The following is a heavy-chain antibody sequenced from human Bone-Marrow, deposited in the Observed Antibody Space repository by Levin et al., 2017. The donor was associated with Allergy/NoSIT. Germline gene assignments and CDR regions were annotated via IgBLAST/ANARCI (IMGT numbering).Heavy chain of an antibody. J-gene: IGHJ5*02. V-gene: IGHV3-23*01. CDR2: LSGSGGST. Sequence: PGGSLRLSCAASGFTFSSYVMSWVRQAPGKGLEWVSGLSGSGGSTYYADSVKGRFTISRDNSKNTLYLQMNSLRADDTGVYFCAKDFSGKTDPWGQGTLVTVSS. D-gene: IGHD1-26*01. CDR1: GFTFSSYV. CDR3: AKDFSGKTDP.